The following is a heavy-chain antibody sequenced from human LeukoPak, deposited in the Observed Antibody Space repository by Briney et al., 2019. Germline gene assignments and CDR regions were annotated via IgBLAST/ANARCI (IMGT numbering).Heavy chain of an antibody. CDR2: ISSNGGST. CDR3: ARGGRTAQFDY. V-gene: IGHV3-64D*06. J-gene: IGHJ4*02. CDR1: GFTFSSYA. D-gene: IGHD2-15*01. Sequence: GGSLRLSCSASGFTFSSYAMHWVRQAPGKGLEYVSAISSNGGSTYYADSVKGRFTISRDNSKNTLYLQMSSLRAEDTAVYYCARGGRTAQFDYWGQGTLVTVSS.